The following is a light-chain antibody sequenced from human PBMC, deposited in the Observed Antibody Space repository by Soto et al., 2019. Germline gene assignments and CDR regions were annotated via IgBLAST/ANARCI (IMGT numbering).Light chain of an antibody. CDR3: QQSYSSTIT. V-gene: IGKV1-39*01. Sequence: SQMTQSPSSLSASVGDSVTITCGASQSIGGFLTWYQQLPGQAPNLXIFAASGLQSGVLSRFSGSGSGTDFTLTISSLQPEDFATYYCQQSYSSTITFGQGTRLEI. J-gene: IGKJ5*01. CDR1: QSIGGF. CDR2: AAS.